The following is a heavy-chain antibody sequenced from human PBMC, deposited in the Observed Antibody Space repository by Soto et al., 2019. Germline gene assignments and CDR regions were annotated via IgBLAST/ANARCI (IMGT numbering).Heavy chain of an antibody. J-gene: IGHJ4*02. D-gene: IGHD2-21*02. CDR1: GFTFSNAW. V-gene: IGHV3-15*01. CDR3: TPDHPRDGIDY. Sequence: EVQLVESGGGLVKPGGSLRLSCAASGFTFSNAWMSWVRQAPGKGLEWVGRIKSKTDGGTTDYAAPVKGRFTISRDDSKNTLYLQMNSLKTEYTSVYYCTPDHPRDGIDYWGQGTLVTVSS. CDR2: IKSKTDGGTT.